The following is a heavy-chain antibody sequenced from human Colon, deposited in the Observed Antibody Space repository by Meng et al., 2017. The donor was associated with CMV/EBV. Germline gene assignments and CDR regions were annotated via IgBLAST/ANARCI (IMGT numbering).Heavy chain of an antibody. Sequence: ASVKVSCKTSGYTFTNYGISWVRQAPGQGLDWMGWISANNGNTEYAQKFQGRATMTTDTSTNTAYMELRSLRPDDTAMYYCARAWWKSGVVVVSATTNWFDHWGQGTLVTVSS. CDR3: ARAWWKSGVVVVSATTNWFDH. CDR2: ISANNGNT. J-gene: IGHJ5*02. CDR1: GYTFTNYG. D-gene: IGHD2-2*01. V-gene: IGHV1-18*01.